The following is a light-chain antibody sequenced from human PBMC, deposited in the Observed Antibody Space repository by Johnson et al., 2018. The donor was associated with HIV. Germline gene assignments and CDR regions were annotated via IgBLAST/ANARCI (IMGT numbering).Light chain of an antibody. CDR1: SSNIGNNY. J-gene: IGLJ1*01. V-gene: IGLV1-51*01. CDR3: GTWDSSLTAHFV. CDR2: DNN. Sequence: SVLTQPPSVSAAPGQKVTISCSGSSSNIGNNYVSWYQQLPGTAPKLLIYDNNKLPSGIPDRFSGSKSGTSATLGITGLQTGDEADYYCGTWDSSLTAHFVFGSGTTITVL.